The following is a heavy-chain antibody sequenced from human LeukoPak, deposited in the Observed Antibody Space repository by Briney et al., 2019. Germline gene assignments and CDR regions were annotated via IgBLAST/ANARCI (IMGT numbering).Heavy chain of an antibody. V-gene: IGHV4-39*01. D-gene: IGHD4-11*01. Sequence: ASETLSLTCTVSGGSISSSSYYWGWIRQPPGKGLEWIGSIYYSGSTYYNPSLKSRVTISVDTSKNQFSLKLSSVTAADTAVYYCARHDGYSNYYWFDPWGQGTLVTVSS. CDR3: ARHDGYSNYYWFDP. CDR1: GGSISSSSYY. J-gene: IGHJ5*02. CDR2: IYYSGST.